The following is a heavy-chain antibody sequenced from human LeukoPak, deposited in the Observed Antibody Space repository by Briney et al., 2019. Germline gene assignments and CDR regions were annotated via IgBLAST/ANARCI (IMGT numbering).Heavy chain of an antibody. V-gene: IGHV3-7*02. Sequence: GGSLRLSCAASGFTFSRYWMSWVRQAPGKGLEWVAKINEDGSDKYYVDSVEGRFTISRDNAKNSLCLQMNSLRAEDTALYYCARGGIGYYDSSGYDEYFQHWGQGTLVTVSS. CDR1: GFTFSRYW. J-gene: IGHJ1*01. CDR3: ARGGIGYYDSSGYDEYFQH. D-gene: IGHD3-22*01. CDR2: INEDGSDK.